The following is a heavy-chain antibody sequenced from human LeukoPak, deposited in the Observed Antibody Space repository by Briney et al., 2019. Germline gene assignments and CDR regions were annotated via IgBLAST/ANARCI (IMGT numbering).Heavy chain of an antibody. CDR3: AGNRVVRWFDP. CDR1: GGSISSYY. D-gene: IGHD1-14*01. Sequence: PSETLSLTCTVSGGSISSYYWSWIRQPPGKGLEWIGYIYYSGSTNYNPSLKSRVTISVDTSKNQFSLKLSSVTAADTAVYYCAGNRVVRWFDPWGQGTLVTVSS. J-gene: IGHJ5*02. CDR2: IYYSGST. V-gene: IGHV4-59*08.